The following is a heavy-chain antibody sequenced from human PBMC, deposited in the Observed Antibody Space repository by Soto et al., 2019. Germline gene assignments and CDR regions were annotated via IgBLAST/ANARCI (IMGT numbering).Heavy chain of an antibody. V-gene: IGHV3-30-3*01. D-gene: IGHD3-9*01. CDR1: GFTFSSYA. J-gene: IGHJ4*02. CDR3: AREYDILTGPGY. CDR2: ISYDGSNK. Sequence: QVQLVESGGGVVQPGRSLRLSCAASGFTFSSYAMHWVRQAPGKGLEWVAVISYDGSNKYYADSVKGRFTISRDNSKNTLYRQMNSLRAEDTAVYYCAREYDILTGPGYWGQGTLVTVSS.